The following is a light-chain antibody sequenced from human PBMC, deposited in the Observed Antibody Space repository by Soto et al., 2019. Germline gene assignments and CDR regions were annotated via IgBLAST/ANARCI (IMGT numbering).Light chain of an antibody. CDR1: QSVSSN. V-gene: IGKV3-15*01. CDR3: QQYNNFPRT. CDR2: GAS. Sequence: EIVMTQSPATLSVSPGEGATLSCRASQSVSSNLAWYQQKPGQAPGLLIYGASTRATGIPARFSGSGSGTEFTLTIRSLQSEDFAVYYCQQYNNFPRTFGQGTKVEIK. J-gene: IGKJ1*01.